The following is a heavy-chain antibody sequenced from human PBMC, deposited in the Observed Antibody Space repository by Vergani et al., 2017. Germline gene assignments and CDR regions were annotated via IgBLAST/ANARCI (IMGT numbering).Heavy chain of an antibody. CDR3: ARAAGYCSSTSCPPTLRYYYYYMDV. D-gene: IGHD2-2*01. V-gene: IGHV3-33*01. J-gene: IGHJ6*03. CDR2: IWYDGSNK. CDR1: GFTFSTYC. Sequence: QVQLVESGGGVVQPGRSLRLSCAASGFTFSTYCLHWVRQAPGKGLEWVAVIWYDGSNKYYADSVKGRFTISRDSSKNTLYLQMNGLRAEDTAVYYCARAAGYCSSTSCPPTLRYYYYYMDVWGKGTTVTVSS.